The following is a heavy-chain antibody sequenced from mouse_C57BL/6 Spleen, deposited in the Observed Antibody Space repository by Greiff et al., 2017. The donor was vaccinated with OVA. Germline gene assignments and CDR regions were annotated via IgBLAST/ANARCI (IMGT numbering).Heavy chain of an antibody. Sequence: QVQLQQPGAELVKPGASVKLSCKASGYTFTSYWMQWVKQRPGQGLEWIGEIDPSDSYTNYNQQFKGKATLTVDTSSSAGYMQLSSLTSKSAAVYYCARRGSNNEAYWGQGTLGTVSA. CDR1: GYTFTSYW. D-gene: IGHD2-5*01. CDR3: ARRGSNNEAY. CDR2: IDPSDSYT. J-gene: IGHJ3*01. V-gene: IGHV1-50*01.